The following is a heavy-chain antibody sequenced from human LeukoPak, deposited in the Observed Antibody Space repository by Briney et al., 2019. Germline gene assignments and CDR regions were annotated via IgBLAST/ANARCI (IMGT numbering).Heavy chain of an antibody. V-gene: IGHV1-69*05. CDR2: IIPVFGTA. D-gene: IGHD3-10*01. J-gene: IGHJ4*02. CDR3: ARERWRFGGSIPPDY. Sequence: VASVKVSCKASGATFTTYAIIWVRQAPGQGLEWMGGIIPVFGTANYAQKFQGRVTMTRNTSISTAYMELSSLRSEDTAVYYCARERWRFGGSIPPDYWGQGTLVTVSS. CDR1: GATFTTYA.